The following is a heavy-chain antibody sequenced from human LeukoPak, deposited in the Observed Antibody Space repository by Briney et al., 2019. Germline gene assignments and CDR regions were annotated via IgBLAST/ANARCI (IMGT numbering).Heavy chain of an antibody. J-gene: IGHJ4*02. D-gene: IGHD2-2*01. V-gene: IGHV4-31*03. CDR3: ARGLATAQGAAAMPL. Sequence: SRTLSLTCTVSGGSISSGSYYWTWIRQHPGKGLEWIGYIYSSGSAYYNPSLKSRVTISIDTSKNQFSLMLSSVTAADTAVYYCARGLATAQGAAAMPLWGQGTLVTVSS. CDR1: GGSISSGSYY. CDR2: IYSSGSA.